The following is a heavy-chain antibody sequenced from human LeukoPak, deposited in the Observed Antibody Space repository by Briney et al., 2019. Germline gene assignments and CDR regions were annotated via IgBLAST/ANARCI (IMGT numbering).Heavy chain of an antibody. D-gene: IGHD3-10*01. V-gene: IGHV3-30*18. CDR2: ISYDGSNK. Sequence: GGSLRLSCAASGFTFSSYGMHWVRQAPGKGLEWVAVISYDGSNKYYADSVKGRFTISRDNSKNTLYLQMNSLRAEDTAVYYCAKGGSGSYYIPFDYWGQGTLVTVSS. CDR1: GFTFSSYG. J-gene: IGHJ4*02. CDR3: AKGGSGSYYIPFDY.